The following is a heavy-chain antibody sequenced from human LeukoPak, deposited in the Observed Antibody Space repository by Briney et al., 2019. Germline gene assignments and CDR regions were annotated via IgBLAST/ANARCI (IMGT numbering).Heavy chain of an antibody. CDR3: ARDGQQQLVHHDAFDI. CDR1: GYTFTSYG. CDR2: ISAYNGNT. Sequence: ASVKVSFKASGYTFTSYGISWVRQAPGQGLEWMGWISAYNGNTNYAQKLQGRVTMTTDTSTSTAYMELRSLRSDDTAVYYCARDGQQQLVHHDAFDIWGQGTMVTVSS. J-gene: IGHJ3*02. D-gene: IGHD6-13*01. V-gene: IGHV1-18*01.